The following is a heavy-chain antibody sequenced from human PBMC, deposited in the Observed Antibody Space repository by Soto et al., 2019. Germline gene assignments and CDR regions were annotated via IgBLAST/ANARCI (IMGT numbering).Heavy chain of an antibody. CDR1: GFTFNNFA. CDR2: ISAGGDNS. V-gene: IGHV3-23*01. CDR3: AKDELGATRX. D-gene: IGHD1-26*01. Sequence: GGSLRLSFAASGFTFNNFAMSWVRQAPGKGPEWVSTISAGGDNSYYADSVEGRFTISRDNSKETVSLQMNRLGAEDTAIYYCAKDELGATRXWGQGTLVTVSX. J-gene: IGHJ4*02.